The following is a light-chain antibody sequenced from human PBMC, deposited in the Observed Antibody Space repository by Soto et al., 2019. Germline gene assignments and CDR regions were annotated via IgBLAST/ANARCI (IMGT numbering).Light chain of an antibody. V-gene: IGKV3-20*01. CDR2: GAS. CDR1: QGASTSY. Sequence: EIVLTHSPGTLSLSPGERATLSCRARQGASTSYLAWYQQKPGQAPRILIYGASSRATGITDRFSGSGSRTGFTITISRLEPGDFGVYYCQQYSCSTYTVGQGIKMEIK. J-gene: IGKJ2*01. CDR3: QQYSCSTYT.